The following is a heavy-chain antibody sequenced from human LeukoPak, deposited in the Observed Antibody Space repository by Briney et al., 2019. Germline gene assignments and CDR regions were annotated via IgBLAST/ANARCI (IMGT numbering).Heavy chain of an antibody. V-gene: IGHV4-34*01. D-gene: IGHD6-13*01. CDR2: INHSGSA. CDR3: ARVIATAGYFDY. CDR1: GGSFSDYY. J-gene: IGHJ4*02. Sequence: SETLSLTCAVYGGSFSDYYWTWIRQPPEKGLEWVGEINHSGSANYNPALEGRVTLSVDTSKSQFSLELSPVTAADTAVYYCARVIATAGYFDYWGPGTLVIVSS.